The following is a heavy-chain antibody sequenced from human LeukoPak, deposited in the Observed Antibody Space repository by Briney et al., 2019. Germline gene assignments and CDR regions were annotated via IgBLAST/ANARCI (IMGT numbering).Heavy chain of an antibody. V-gene: IGHV4-39*07. CDR3: ARGLRCGDCDAHNWFDP. CDR2: INHSGST. Sequence: SETLSLTCTVSGGSITSGTYYWGWIRQPPGKGLESIGEINHSGSTNYNPSLKSRVTISVDTSKNQFSLKLSSVTAADTAVYYCARGLRCGDCDAHNWFDPWGQGTLVSVSS. D-gene: IGHD2-21*02. CDR1: GGSITSGTYY. J-gene: IGHJ5*02.